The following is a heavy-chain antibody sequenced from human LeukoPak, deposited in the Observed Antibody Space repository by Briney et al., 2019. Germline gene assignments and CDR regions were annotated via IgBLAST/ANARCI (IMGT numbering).Heavy chain of an antibody. V-gene: IGHV1-69*13. J-gene: IGHJ4*02. CDR2: IIPIFGTL. Sequence: ASVKVSCKASGGTFGNYAISWVRQAPGQGLEWMGGIIPIFGTLNYAQKFQGSVTITADESTSTVYMELSSLKSEDTAVYYCAGGKLFDFWSGYYPMDDSWGQGTLVTVSS. CDR3: AGGKLFDFWSGYYPMDDS. CDR1: GGTFGNYA. D-gene: IGHD3-3*01.